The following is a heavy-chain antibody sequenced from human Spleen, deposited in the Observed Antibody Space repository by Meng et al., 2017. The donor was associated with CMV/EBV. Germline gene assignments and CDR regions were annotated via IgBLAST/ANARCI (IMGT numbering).Heavy chain of an antibody. Sequence: STFPFSDYAMHLVRQAPGKGLEWVAVISFDGGNKNYADSVQGRFTISRDNSTNTLYLQMNSLRPADTALYFCARSDVVARIYFPHFDYWGQGALVTVSS. D-gene: IGHD2-15*01. J-gene: IGHJ4*02. CDR3: ARSDVVARIYFPHFDY. CDR2: ISFDGGNK. CDR1: TFPFSDYA. V-gene: IGHV3-30*04.